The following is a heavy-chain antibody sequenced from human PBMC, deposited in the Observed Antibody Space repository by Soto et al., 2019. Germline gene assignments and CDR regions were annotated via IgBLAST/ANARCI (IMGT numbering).Heavy chain of an antibody. Sequence: SETLCLTCTVSGGSIRSGGYYWSCIRQHPGKGLEWIGYIYYSGSTYYNPSLKSRVTISVDTSKNQFSLKLTSVTAADTAVYYCARHGAIYSNSWYDFDYWGQGTLVTVSS. CDR1: GGSIRSGGYY. V-gene: IGHV4-31*03. CDR2: IYYSGST. CDR3: ARHGAIYSNSWYDFDY. D-gene: IGHD5-18*01. J-gene: IGHJ4*02.